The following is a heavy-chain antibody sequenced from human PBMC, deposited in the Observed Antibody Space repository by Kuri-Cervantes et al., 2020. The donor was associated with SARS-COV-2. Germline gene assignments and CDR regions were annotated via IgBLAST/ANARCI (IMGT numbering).Heavy chain of an antibody. CDR2: ISNDGDTA. V-gene: IGHV3-64D*08. Sequence: SLKISCSTSGFTFSSYAMHWIRQAPQKGLEYVASISNDGDTAYYAGSVGGRCTVSRDKSMDTLYLQMSSLRPDDTAVYYCVKARASGYNYGYKQFSVFEFWGQGTLVTVSS. D-gene: IGHD5-18*01. J-gene: IGHJ4*02. CDR1: GFTFSSYA. CDR3: VKARASGYNYGYKQFSVFEF.